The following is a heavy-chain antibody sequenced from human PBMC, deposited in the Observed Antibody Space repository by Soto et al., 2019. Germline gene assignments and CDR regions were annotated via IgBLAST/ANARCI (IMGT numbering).Heavy chain of an antibody. CDR1: GYTFTSYY. V-gene: IGHV1-46*01. CDR3: AAYTSGWPTPWN. D-gene: IGHD6-19*01. Sequence: QVQLVQSGAGVTKPGASVKVSCKASGYTFTSYYMHWVRQAPGQRLEYMGIINPNGGTTHYAQKFQGRVTMTRDTSTSTLYMELSSLRSEDTAMYYCAAYTSGWPTPWNWGQGTLVTVSS. J-gene: IGHJ4*02. CDR2: INPNGGTT.